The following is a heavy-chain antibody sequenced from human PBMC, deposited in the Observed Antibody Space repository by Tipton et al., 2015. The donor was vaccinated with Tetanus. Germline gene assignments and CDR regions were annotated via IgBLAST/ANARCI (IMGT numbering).Heavy chain of an antibody. CDR2: ISYDGSNK. D-gene: IGHD2/OR15-2a*01. Sequence: CAASGFTFSSYAMHWVRQAPGKGLEWVAVISYDGSNKYYADSGKGRFTISRDNSKNTLYLQMNSLRAEDTAVYYCASPHEARNYYYYGMDVWGQGTPVPVSS. CDR1: GFTFSSYA. J-gene: IGHJ6*02. CDR3: ASPHEARNYYYYGMDV. V-gene: IGHV3-30-3*01.